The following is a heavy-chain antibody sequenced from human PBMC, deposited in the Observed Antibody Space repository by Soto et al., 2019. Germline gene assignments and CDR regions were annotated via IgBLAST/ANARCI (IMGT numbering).Heavy chain of an antibody. Sequence: PGGALGLSCADSGFNFTNAWMKWVRQFPGKGLEWVGRIKRKSEGGVTDYGAPVRGRFTISRDDSKSMLFLHKSSLKTEDTALYYCTINLRGNLRGRLVDFDYWGQGALVTVSS. J-gene: IGHJ4*02. CDR2: IKRKSEGGVT. CDR1: GFNFTNAW. V-gene: IGHV3-15*05. D-gene: IGHD3-10*01. CDR3: TINLRGNLRGRLVDFDY.